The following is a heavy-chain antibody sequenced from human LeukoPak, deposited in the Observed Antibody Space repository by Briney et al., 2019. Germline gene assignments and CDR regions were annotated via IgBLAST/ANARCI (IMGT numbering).Heavy chain of an antibody. CDR3: AREVSGIAVAGTGPYYYYYMDV. CDR2: INWNGGST. V-gene: IGHV3-20*04. Sequence: PGGSLRLSCAASGFTLDDYGMSWVRQAPGKGLEWVSGINWNGGSTGYADSVKGRFTISRDNAKNSLYLQMNSLRAEDTALYYCAREVSGIAVAGTGPYYYYYMDVWGKGTTVTVSS. CDR1: GFTLDDYG. J-gene: IGHJ6*03. D-gene: IGHD6-19*01.